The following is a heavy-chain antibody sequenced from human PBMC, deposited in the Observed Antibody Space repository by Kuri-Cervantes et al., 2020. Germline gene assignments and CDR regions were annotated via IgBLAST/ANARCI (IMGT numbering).Heavy chain of an antibody. CDR1: GYTFTTYA. Sequence: ASVKVSCKASGYTFTTYAIHWVRQAPGQGLEWMGWINPNSGGTNYAQKFQGRVTVTRDTSINTAYMELSRLRSDDTAVYYCARDLNWFDPWGQGTLVTVSS. CDR3: ARDLNWFDP. CDR2: INPNSGGT. J-gene: IGHJ5*02. V-gene: IGHV1-2*02.